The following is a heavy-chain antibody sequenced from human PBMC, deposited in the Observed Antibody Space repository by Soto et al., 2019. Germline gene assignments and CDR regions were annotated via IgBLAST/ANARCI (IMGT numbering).Heavy chain of an antibody. CDR3: AHRLGGSSWNDGFFDF. CDR1: GFSLRSGPVG. D-gene: IGHD1-1*01. CDR2: IYWDDDK. V-gene: IGHV2-5*02. J-gene: IGHJ4*02. Sequence: QITLKESGPMLVEPTEALALTCSFSGFSLRSGPVGVGWFRQPPGKALEWLAVIYWDDDKRYNPSLKTRITMTKDTSRNQVALTMTDMEPKDTATYFCAHRLGGSSWNDGFFDFWGQGFPVTVS.